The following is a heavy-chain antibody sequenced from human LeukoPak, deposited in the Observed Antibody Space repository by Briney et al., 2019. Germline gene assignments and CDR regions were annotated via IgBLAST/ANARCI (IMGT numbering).Heavy chain of an antibody. Sequence: ASVKISCKASGYTFTGYYINWVRQAPGQAPEWVGWVNPNTGGTRYAQKFQGRVTMTRDTSITTAFMELRGLTFDDTAVFYCVREAGPLDWGQGPLVTVSS. CDR3: VREAGPLD. J-gene: IGHJ1*01. CDR1: GYTFTGYY. V-gene: IGHV1-2*02. CDR2: VNPNTGGT.